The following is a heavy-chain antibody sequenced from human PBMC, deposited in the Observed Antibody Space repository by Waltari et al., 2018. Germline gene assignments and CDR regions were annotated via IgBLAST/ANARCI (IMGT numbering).Heavy chain of an antibody. V-gene: IGHV3-33*06. Sequence: QVQLVESGGGVVQPGRSLRLSCAASGFTFSSYGMHWVRQAPGKGRELVGVICDDGSNKYYADSVKGRVTTSRDNSKNTLYLQMNSLRAEDTAVYYCAKLLVRSPRDAFDIWGQGTMVTVSS. D-gene: IGHD2-2*01. CDR1: GFTFSSYG. J-gene: IGHJ3*02. CDR2: ICDDGSNK. CDR3: AKLLVRSPRDAFDI.